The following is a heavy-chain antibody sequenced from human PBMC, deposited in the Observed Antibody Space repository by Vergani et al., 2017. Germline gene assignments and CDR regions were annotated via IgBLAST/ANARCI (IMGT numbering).Heavy chain of an antibody. CDR3: AKDSLGYCSGGSCYSSGGGGY. V-gene: IGHV3-23*01. CDR2: ISGSGGST. D-gene: IGHD2-15*01. J-gene: IGHJ4*02. CDR1: GFTFSSYA. Sequence: EVQLLESGGGLVQPGGSLRLSCAASGFTFSSYAMSWVRQAPGKGLEWVSAISGSGGSTYYADSVKGRFTISRDNSKNKLYLQMNSLRAEDTAVYYCAKDSLGYCSGGSCYSSGGGGYWGQGTLVTVSS.